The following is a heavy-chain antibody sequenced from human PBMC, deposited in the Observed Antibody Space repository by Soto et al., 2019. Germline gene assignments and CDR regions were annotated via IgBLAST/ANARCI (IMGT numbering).Heavy chain of an antibody. J-gene: IGHJ5*02. Sequence: GGSLRLSCVASGFTFTNYGMSWVRQAPGKGPEWVSGFSGSTGTTYHADSVKGRFTISRDNSKNTVYLEMNSLRAEDTAVYYCAKESGGWKNNWFDPWGQGTLVTVSS. CDR1: GFTFTNYG. CDR3: AKESGGWKNNWFDP. D-gene: IGHD6-19*01. CDR2: FSGSTGTT. V-gene: IGHV3-23*01.